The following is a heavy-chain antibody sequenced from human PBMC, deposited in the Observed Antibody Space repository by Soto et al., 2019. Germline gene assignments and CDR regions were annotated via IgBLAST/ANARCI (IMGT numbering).Heavy chain of an antibody. J-gene: IGHJ4*01. Sequence: QVQLVQSGAEVKKPGSSVKVSCKASGGTFSSYAISWVRQAPGQGLEWMGGITPIFGTANYAQKFQGRVTITADESTRTDYQELSSLRSEETAVYYCASESRYCSGSICYFLPGIVFWGHRTLVTVSA. CDR2: ITPIFGTA. CDR3: ASESRYCSGSICYFLPGIVF. D-gene: IGHD2-15*01. CDR1: GGTFSSYA. V-gene: IGHV1-69*12.